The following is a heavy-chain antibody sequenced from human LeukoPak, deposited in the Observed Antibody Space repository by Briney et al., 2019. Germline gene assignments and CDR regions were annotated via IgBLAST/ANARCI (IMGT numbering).Heavy chain of an antibody. CDR3: ARGRNYLENWGYYYYFDY. V-gene: IGHV4-34*01. J-gene: IGHJ4*02. D-gene: IGHD1-26*01. CDR2: INSSGGT. Sequence: SETLSLTCAVSGGSFRGYYWNWIRQSPGKGLEWAGEINSSGGTSYNPSLKSRLTLSVDTSKYQFSLKLNSVTAADTAVYYCARGRNYLENWGYYYYFDYWGQGTLVTVAS. CDR1: GGSFRGYY.